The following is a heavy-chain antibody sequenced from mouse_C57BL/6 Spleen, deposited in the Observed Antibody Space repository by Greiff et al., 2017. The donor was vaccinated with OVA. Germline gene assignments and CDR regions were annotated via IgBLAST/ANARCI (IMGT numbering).Heavy chain of an antibody. CDR1: GYTFTDYE. CDR3: TRSLGGYDLDY. V-gene: IGHV1-15*01. J-gene: IGHJ2*01. Sequence: QVQLQQSGAELVRPGASVTLSCKASGYTFTDYEMHWVKQTPVHGLEWIGAIDPETGGTAYNQKFKGKALLTADKSSSTAYMELRSLTSEDSAVYYCTRSLGGYDLDYWGQGTTLTVSS. CDR2: IDPETGGT. D-gene: IGHD2-2*01.